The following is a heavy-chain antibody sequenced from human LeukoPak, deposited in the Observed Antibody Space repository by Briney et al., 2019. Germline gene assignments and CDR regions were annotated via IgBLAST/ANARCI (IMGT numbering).Heavy chain of an antibody. CDR2: ISSSGSTI. V-gene: IGHV3-48*01. D-gene: IGHD1-26*01. CDR3: ARVGSPPWSYYYYMDV. Sequence: GGSLRPSCAASGFTFSSYSMNWVRQAPGKGLEWVSYISSSGSTIYYADSVKGRFTISRDNAKNSLYLQMNSLRAEDTAVYYCARVGSPPWSYYYYMDVWGKGTTVTVSS. J-gene: IGHJ6*03. CDR1: GFTFSSYS.